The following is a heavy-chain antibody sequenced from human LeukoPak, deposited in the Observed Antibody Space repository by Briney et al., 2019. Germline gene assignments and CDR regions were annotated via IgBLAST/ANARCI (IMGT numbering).Heavy chain of an antibody. CDR1: GYTFTGYY. J-gene: IGHJ5*02. CDR2: INPNSGGT. CDR3: ARGGVNNYFDP. V-gene: IGHV1-2*02. D-gene: IGHD2-8*01. Sequence: ASVKVSCKASGYTFTGYYMHWVRQAPGQGLEWMGWINPNSGGTKYAQKFQGRVTMTTDTSISTAYMDLNRLTSDDTAVYYCARGGVNNYFDPWGQGIPVIVSS.